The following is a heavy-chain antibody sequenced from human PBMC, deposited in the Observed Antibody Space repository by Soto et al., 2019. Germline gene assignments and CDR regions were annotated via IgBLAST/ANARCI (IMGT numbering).Heavy chain of an antibody. V-gene: IGHV3-23*01. J-gene: IGHJ5*02. D-gene: IGHD5-12*01. CDR2: ISGSGGST. CDR3: AKAGLSGYSGYFLNWVDP. CDR1: GFTFSSYA. Sequence: EVQLLESGGGLVQPGGSLRLSCAASGFTFSSYAMSWVRQAPGKGLEWVSAISGSGGSTYYADSVKGRFTISRDNSKNTLYLQMNSLRAEDTAVYYCAKAGLSGYSGYFLNWVDPWGQGTLVTVSS.